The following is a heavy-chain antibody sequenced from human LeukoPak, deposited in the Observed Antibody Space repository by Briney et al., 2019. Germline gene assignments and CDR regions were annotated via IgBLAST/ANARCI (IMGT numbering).Heavy chain of an antibody. CDR3: ARSKLERLRRYFDY. CDR1: GFTFSSYS. J-gene: IGHJ4*02. CDR2: ISSSSSYI. Sequence: PGGSLRLSCAASGFTFSSYSMNWVRQAPGKGLEWVSSISSSSSYIYYADSVKGRFTISRDNARNSLYLQMNSLRAEDTAVYYCARSKLERLRRYFDYWGQGTLVTVSS. D-gene: IGHD1-1*01. V-gene: IGHV3-21*01.